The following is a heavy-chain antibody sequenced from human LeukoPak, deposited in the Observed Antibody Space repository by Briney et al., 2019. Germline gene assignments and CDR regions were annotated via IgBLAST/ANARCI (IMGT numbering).Heavy chain of an antibody. V-gene: IGHV3-21*05. Sequence: GGSLRLSCAASGFTFSSYEMNWVRQAPGKGLEWVSYISSSSSYIYYADSVKGRFTISRDNAKNSLYLQMNSLRAEDTAVYYCASPAIGSDDYWGQGTLVTVSS. J-gene: IGHJ4*02. CDR3: ASPAIGSDDY. CDR1: GFTFSSYE. CDR2: ISSSSSYI. D-gene: IGHD2-2*01.